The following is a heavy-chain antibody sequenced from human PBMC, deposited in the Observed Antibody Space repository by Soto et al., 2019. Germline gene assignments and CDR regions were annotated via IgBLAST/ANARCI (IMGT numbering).Heavy chain of an antibody. V-gene: IGHV1-18*01. CDR1: GYTFTNFG. CDR2: ISAYNGST. Sequence: GASVKVSCKASGYTFTNFGISWVRQAPGQGLKWMGWISAYNGSTNYAQKFQGRVTMTTEPSTSTANMDLGSLTSDDTAVYYCAMVDNYVTPTPQDVWGQGTTVTVSS. CDR3: AMVDNYVTPTPQDV. D-gene: IGHD3-16*01. J-gene: IGHJ6*02.